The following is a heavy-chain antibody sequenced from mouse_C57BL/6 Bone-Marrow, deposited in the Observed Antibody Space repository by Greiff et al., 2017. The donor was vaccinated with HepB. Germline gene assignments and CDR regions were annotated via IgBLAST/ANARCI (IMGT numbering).Heavy chain of an antibody. D-gene: IGHD1-1*01. V-gene: IGHV1-74*01. CDR1: GYTFTSYW. CDR3: ARSGSTTVRGFAY. Sequence: QVQLQQPGAELVKPGASVKVSCKASGYTFTSYWMHWVKQRPGQGLEWIGRIHPSDSDTNYNQKFKGKATLTVDKSSSTAYMELRSLTSEDTAVYYCARSGSTTVRGFAYWGQGTLVTVSA. CDR2: IHPSDSDT. J-gene: IGHJ3*01.